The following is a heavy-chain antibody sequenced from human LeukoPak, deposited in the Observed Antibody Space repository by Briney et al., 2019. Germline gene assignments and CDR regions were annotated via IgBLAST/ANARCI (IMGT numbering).Heavy chain of an antibody. CDR2: IYYSGST. Sequence: SETLSLTCTVSGGSISSSSYYWGWIRQPPGKGLEWIGSIYYSGSTYYNPSLKSRVTISVDTSKNQFSLKLSSVTAADTAVYYCATYSSSSMEPSSVVDPWGQGTLVTVSS. CDR3: ATYSSSSMEPSSVVDP. J-gene: IGHJ5*02. CDR1: GGSISSSSYY. D-gene: IGHD6-6*01. V-gene: IGHV4-39*01.